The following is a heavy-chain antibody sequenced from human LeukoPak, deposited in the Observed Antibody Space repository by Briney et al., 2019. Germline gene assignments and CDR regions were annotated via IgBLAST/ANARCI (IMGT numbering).Heavy chain of an antibody. J-gene: IGHJ4*02. V-gene: IGHV4-59*01. CDR2: IYYSGRT. CDR1: GGSISSYY. Sequence: SETLSLTCTVSGGSISSYYWSWIRQPPGKGLEWIGYIYYSGRTNYNPSLKSRVTISVDTSKKQISLKRNSVTAADTAVYYCARDSSGYYGLDYWGQGTLVTVSS. D-gene: IGHD3-22*01. CDR3: ARDSSGYYGLDY.